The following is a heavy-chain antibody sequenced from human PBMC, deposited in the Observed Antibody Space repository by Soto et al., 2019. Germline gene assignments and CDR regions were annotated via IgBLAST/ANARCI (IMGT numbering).Heavy chain of an antibody. V-gene: IGHV3-23*01. J-gene: IGHJ6*03. D-gene: IGHD6-6*01. CDR3: AKTYSSSSHYYYHMDV. CDR2: ISGSGGTT. CDR1: GFTFSSYA. Sequence: PGGSLRLSCAASGFTFSSYAMSWVRQAPGKGLEWVSGISGSGGTTYYADSVKGRFTISRDNSKNTLFLQMNSLRAEDTAVYYCAKTYSSSSHYYYHMDVWGKGTTVTVSS.